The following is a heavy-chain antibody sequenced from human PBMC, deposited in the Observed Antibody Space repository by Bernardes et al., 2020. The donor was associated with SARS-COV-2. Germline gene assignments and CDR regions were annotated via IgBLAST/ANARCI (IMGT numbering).Heavy chain of an antibody. CDR2: ISHDGTNK. V-gene: IGHV3-30*14. CDR1: GFTLSNYA. D-gene: IGHD4-4*01. J-gene: IGHJ4*02. Sequence: GGSLRLSCEASGFTLSNYAMHWVRQTPDKGLEWVAVISHDGTNKIYADSVKGRFTISRDNSKNMLYVQMNSLRPEDTAVFYCARGYATGVSTVAAGAELDHWGQGTLVTVSS. CDR3: ARGYATGVSTVAAGAELDH.